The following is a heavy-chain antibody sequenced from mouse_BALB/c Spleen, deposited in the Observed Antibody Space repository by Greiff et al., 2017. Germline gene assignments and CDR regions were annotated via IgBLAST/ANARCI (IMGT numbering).Heavy chain of an antibody. Sequence: EVMLVESGGGLVQPGGSRKLSCAASGFTFSSFGMHWVRQAPEKGLEWVAYISSGSSTIYYADTVKGQFTISRDNPKNTLFLQMTSLRSEDTAMYYCARSRPYGYDAGFAYWGQGTLVTVSA. V-gene: IGHV5-17*02. CDR3: ARSRPYGYDAGFAY. CDR2: ISSGSSTI. D-gene: IGHD2-2*01. CDR1: GFTFSSFG. J-gene: IGHJ3*01.